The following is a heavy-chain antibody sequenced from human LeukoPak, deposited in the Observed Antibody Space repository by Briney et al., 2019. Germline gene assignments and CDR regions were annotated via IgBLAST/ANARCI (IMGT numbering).Heavy chain of an antibody. J-gene: IGHJ3*02. CDR1: GFTFGDYA. V-gene: IGHV3-49*04. Sequence: PGGSLRLSCTASGFTFGDYAMSWVRQAPGKGLEWVGFIRSKAYGGTTEYAASVKGRFTISRDDSKSIAYLQMNSLKTEDTAVYYCTRDMYRSSWYVSAFDIWGQGTMVTVSS. D-gene: IGHD6-13*01. CDR2: IRSKAYGGTT. CDR3: TRDMYRSSWYVSAFDI.